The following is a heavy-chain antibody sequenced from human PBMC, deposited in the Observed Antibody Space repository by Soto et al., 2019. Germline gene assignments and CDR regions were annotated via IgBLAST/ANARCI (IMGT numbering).Heavy chain of an antibody. CDR2: ISGSGGST. D-gene: IGHD3-22*01. V-gene: IGHV3-23*01. CDR3: ARYYYDSSGYFDY. Sequence: GGSLKISCAASGFTFSSYAMSWVRQAPGKGLEWVSAISGSGGSTYYADSVKGRFTISRDNSKNTLYLQMNSLRAEDTAVYYCARYYYDSSGYFDYWGQGTLVTVSS. J-gene: IGHJ4*02. CDR1: GFTFSSYA.